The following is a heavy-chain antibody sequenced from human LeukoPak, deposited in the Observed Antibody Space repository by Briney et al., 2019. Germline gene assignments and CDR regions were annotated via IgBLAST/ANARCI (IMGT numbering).Heavy chain of an antibody. V-gene: IGHV1-2*02. D-gene: IGHD5-18*01. Sequence: GASVKVSCKASGYTFTDYYMHWVRQAPGQGLEWMGWINPNSGGTNYAQKFQGRVTMTRDTSISTAYMELSRLRSDDTAVYYCARDTAMVTYWFDPWGQGTLVTVSS. CDR1: GYTFTDYY. CDR3: ARDTAMVTYWFDP. CDR2: INPNSGGT. J-gene: IGHJ5*02.